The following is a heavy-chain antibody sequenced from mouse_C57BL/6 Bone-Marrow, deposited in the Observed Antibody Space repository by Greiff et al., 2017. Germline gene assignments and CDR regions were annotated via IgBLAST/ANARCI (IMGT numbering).Heavy chain of an antibody. CDR3: ARERDYDEWYFDV. CDR2: IYPRSGNT. CDR1: GYTFTSYG. D-gene: IGHD2-4*01. Sequence: QVQLQQSGAELARPGASVKLSCKASGYTFTSYGISWVKQRTGQGLEWIGEIYPRSGNTYYNEKFTGKVTLTSDTASSTAYMQRSSLTSEDSAIYFCARERDYDEWYFDVWGTGTTVTVSS. V-gene: IGHV1-81*01. J-gene: IGHJ1*03.